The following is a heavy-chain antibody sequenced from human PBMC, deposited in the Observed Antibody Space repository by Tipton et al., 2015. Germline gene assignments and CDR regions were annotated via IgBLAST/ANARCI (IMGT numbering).Heavy chain of an antibody. CDR2: IQYSGST. J-gene: IGHJ4*02. V-gene: IGHV4-59*01. D-gene: IGHD4-23*01. CDR3: ARARGRHGGLFDS. CDR1: SDSISKYY. Sequence: TLSLTCSVSSDSISKYYWSWIRQPPGKELEWIGYIQYSGSTNYNPSLKSRVTISVDTSKTQFSLKMSSVTASDTAVYYCARARGRHGGLFDSWGQGILVSPSS.